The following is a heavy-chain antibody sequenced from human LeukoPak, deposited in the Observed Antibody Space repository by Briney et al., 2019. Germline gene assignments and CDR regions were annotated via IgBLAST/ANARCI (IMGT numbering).Heavy chain of an antibody. V-gene: IGHV4-34*01. CDR1: GGSFSGYY. CDR3: ARGGGIAVAGLDY. CDR2: INHSGST. J-gene: IGHJ4*02. D-gene: IGHD6-19*01. Sequence: SETLSLTCAVYGGSFSGYYWSWIRQPPGKGLERIGEINHSGSTNYNPSLKSRVTISVDTSKNQFSLKLSSVTAADTAVYYCARGGGIAVAGLDYWGQGTLVTVSS.